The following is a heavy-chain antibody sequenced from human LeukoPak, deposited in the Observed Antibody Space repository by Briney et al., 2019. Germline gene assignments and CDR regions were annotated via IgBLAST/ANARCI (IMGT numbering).Heavy chain of an antibody. CDR1: GGSISSYY. Sequence: SETLSLTCTVSGGSISSYYWSWIRQPPGKGLEWIGSIYHSGSTYYNPSLKSRVTISVDTSKNQFSLKLSSVTAADTAVYYCARVGTAMVSDYWGQGTLVTVSS. D-gene: IGHD5-18*01. V-gene: IGHV4-38-2*02. J-gene: IGHJ4*02. CDR2: IYHSGST. CDR3: ARVGTAMVSDY.